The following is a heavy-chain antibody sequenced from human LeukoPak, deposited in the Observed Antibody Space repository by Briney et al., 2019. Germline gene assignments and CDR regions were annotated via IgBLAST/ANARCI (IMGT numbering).Heavy chain of an antibody. J-gene: IGHJ4*02. CDR3: ARGYCSSTSCSLPFIL. D-gene: IGHD2-2*01. CDR2: ISAYNGNT. Sequence: GASVKVSCKASGYTFTSYGISWVRQAPGQGLEWMGWISAYNGNTNYAQKLQGRVTMTTDPSTSTAYMELSSLRSEDTAVYYCARGYCSSTSCSLPFILWGQGTLVTVSS. V-gene: IGHV1-18*01. CDR1: GYTFTSYG.